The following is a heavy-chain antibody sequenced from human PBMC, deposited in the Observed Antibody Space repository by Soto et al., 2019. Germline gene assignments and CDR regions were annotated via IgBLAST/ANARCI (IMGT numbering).Heavy chain of an antibody. J-gene: IGHJ6*02. CDR3: ARLRYFDWLFDLDV. CDR2: IDPSDSYT. Sequence: GESLKISCKGSGYSFTSYWISWVRQMPWKGLEWMGRIDPSDSYTNYSPSFQGHVTISADKYISTAYLQWSSLKASDTAMYYCARLRYFDWLFDLDVWGQGTTVTVSS. D-gene: IGHD3-9*01. V-gene: IGHV5-10-1*01. CDR1: GYSFTSYW.